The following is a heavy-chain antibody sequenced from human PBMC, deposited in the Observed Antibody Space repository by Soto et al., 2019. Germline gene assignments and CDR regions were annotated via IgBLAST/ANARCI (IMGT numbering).Heavy chain of an antibody. CDR1: GGSISSGDYY. J-gene: IGHJ6*02. D-gene: IGHD5-18*01. CDR2: IYYSGST. CDR3: ARGYSYGYYYYYYGMDV. Sequence: PSETLSLTCTVSGGSISSGDYYWSWIRQPPGKGLEWIGYIYYSGSTYYNPSLKSRVTISVDTSKNQFSLKLSSVTAADTAVYYCARGYSYGYYYYYYGMDVWGQGTTVTVSS. V-gene: IGHV4-30-4*01.